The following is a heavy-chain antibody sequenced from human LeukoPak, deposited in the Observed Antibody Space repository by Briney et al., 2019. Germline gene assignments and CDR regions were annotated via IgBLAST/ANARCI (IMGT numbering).Heavy chain of an antibody. CDR1: GGSFSGYY. CDR3: ARGSSSRTTLYYYYYYMDV. V-gene: IGHV4-34*01. Sequence: SETLSLTCAVYGGSFSGYYWSWIRQPPGKGLEWIGEINHSGSTNYNPSLKSRVTISVDTSKNQFSLKLSSVTAADTAVYYCARGSSSRTTLYYYYYYMDVWGKGTTVTVSS. CDR2: INHSGST. D-gene: IGHD6-13*01. J-gene: IGHJ6*03.